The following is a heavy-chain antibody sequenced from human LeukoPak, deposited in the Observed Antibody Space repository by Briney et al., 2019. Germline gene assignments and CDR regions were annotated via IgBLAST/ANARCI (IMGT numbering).Heavy chain of an antibody. CDR3: AGVASQQEFDP. CDR2: ISSSSSTI. V-gene: IGHV3-48*01. J-gene: IGHJ5*02. Sequence: PGGSLRLSCAASGFTFSSYSMNWVRQAPGKGLEWVSYISSSSSTIYYADSVKGRFTISRDNAKNSLYPQMNSLRAEDTAVYYCAGVASQQEFDPWGQGTLVTVPS. D-gene: IGHD2-2*01. CDR1: GFTFSSYS.